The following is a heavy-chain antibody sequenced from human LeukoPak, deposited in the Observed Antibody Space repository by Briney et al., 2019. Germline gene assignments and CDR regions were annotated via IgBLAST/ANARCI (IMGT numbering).Heavy chain of an antibody. V-gene: IGHV4-59*12. CDR2: IYYSGST. CDR3: ARISGSEGYFDY. CDR1: GGSISSYY. D-gene: IGHD5-12*01. Sequence: SETLSLTCTVSGGSISSYYWSWIRQPPGKGLEWIGYIYYSGSTNYNPSLKSRVTISVDTSKNQFSLKLSSVTAADTAVYYCARISGSEGYFDYWGQGTLVTVSS. J-gene: IGHJ4*02.